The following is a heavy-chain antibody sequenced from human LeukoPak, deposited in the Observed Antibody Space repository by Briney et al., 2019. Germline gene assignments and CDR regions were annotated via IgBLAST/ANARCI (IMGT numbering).Heavy chain of an antibody. CDR1: GFSFSSYG. CDR2: ISYDGSKI. Sequence: GGSLRLSCAASGFSFSSYGMHWVRQAPGKGLEWVAVISYDGSKIYYADSVKGRFTISRDNSKNTLNLQMNSLRAEDTAVYYCARRGGFCSSTSCYPIDYWGQGTLVTVSS. CDR3: ARRGGFCSSTSCYPIDY. D-gene: IGHD2-2*01. V-gene: IGHV3-30*03. J-gene: IGHJ4*02.